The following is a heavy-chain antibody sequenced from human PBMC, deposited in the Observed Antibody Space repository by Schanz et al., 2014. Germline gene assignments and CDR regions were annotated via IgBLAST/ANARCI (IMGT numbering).Heavy chain of an antibody. CDR2: VTWDGGYT. J-gene: IGHJ4*02. D-gene: IGHD3-10*01. V-gene: IGHV3-43*01. CDR1: GFTFDDYT. Sequence: VQLVESGGVVVQPGGSLRLSCAGSGFTFDDYTMHWVRQPPGKGLEWVSLVTWDGGYTYYADSVKGRFTISRDNSKDTLYLQMSGLTPEDTAVYYCARGPIPIQGVPMDFWGQGTLVTVSS. CDR3: ARGPIPIQGVPMDF.